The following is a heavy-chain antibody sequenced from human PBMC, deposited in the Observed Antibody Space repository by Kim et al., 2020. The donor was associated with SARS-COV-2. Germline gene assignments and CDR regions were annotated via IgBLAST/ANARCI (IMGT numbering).Heavy chain of an antibody. J-gene: IGHJ4*02. Sequence: GGSLRLSCAASGFTFSDAWMSWVRQAPGKGLEWVGRIKSKTVGETTDYAAPVKGRFTISRDDSKNTLYLQMNSLKTEDTALYYCTRDRDYWGQGTLVTVSS. V-gene: IGHV3-15*01. CDR3: TRDRDY. CDR2: IKSKTVGETT. CDR1: GFTFSDAW.